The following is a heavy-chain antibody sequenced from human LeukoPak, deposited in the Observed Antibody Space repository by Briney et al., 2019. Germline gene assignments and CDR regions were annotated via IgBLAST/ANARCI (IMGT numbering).Heavy chain of an antibody. CDR2: ISSSGSTI. Sequence: GGSLRLSCAASGFTFSSYGMHWVRQAPGKGLEWVSYISSSGSTIYYADSVKGRFTISRDNAKNSLYLQMNSLRAEDTAVYYCARTYGSGSYHDYWGQGTLVTVSS. V-gene: IGHV3-48*04. CDR3: ARTYGSGSYHDY. CDR1: GFTFSSYG. J-gene: IGHJ4*02. D-gene: IGHD3-10*01.